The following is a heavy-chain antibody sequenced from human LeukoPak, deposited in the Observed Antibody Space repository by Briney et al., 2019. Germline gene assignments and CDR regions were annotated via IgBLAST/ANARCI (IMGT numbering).Heavy chain of an antibody. Sequence: GGTLRLSCAASGFTFSSYGMSWVRQAPGKGLEWVSAISGSGGSTYYADSVKGRFTISRDNSKNTLYLQMNSLRAEDTAVYYCARVGTYYYDSSGYYYYWGQGTLVTVSS. CDR1: GFTFSSYG. V-gene: IGHV3-23*01. D-gene: IGHD3-22*01. CDR3: ARVGTYYYDSSGYYYY. J-gene: IGHJ4*02. CDR2: ISGSGGST.